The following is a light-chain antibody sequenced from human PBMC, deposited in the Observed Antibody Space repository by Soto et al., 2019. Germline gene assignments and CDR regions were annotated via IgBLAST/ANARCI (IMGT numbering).Light chain of an antibody. J-gene: IGKJ2*01. Sequence: DIQMTQSPSSLSASVGDRVTITCRASQSISSYLNWYQQKPGKAPKLLIFAASSLQSGVPSRFSGSRSGTDFTLTISSLQPEDFATYFCQQSYTTPRYTFGQGTKLEI. CDR2: AAS. CDR1: QSISSY. CDR3: QQSYTTPRYT. V-gene: IGKV1-39*01.